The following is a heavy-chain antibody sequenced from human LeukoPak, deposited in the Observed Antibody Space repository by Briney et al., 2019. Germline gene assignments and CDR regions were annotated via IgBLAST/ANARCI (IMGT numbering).Heavy chain of an antibody. CDR1: GFTVSSNS. V-gene: IGHV3-53*01. D-gene: IGHD4/OR15-4a*01. CDR2: IYSDNT. J-gene: IGHJ4*02. CDR3: ARRAGAYSHPYDY. Sequence: PGGSLRLSCTVSGFTVSSNSMSGVRQAPGKGLEWVSFIYSDNTHYSDSVKGRFTISRDNSKNTLYLQVNSLRAEDTAVYYCARRAGAYSHPYDYWGQGTLVTVSS.